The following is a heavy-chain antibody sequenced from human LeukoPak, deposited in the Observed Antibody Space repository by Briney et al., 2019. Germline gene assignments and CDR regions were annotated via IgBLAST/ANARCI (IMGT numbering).Heavy chain of an antibody. J-gene: IGHJ4*02. CDR2: INPNSGGT. V-gene: IGHV1-2*02. D-gene: IGHD1-1*01. CDR3: ARAGVQLERLALDY. CDR1: GFIFTAYY. Sequence: ASVKVSCKASGFIFTAYYIHWVRQAPGQGLEWMGWINPNSGGTNYAQKFQGRVTMTRDTSISTAYMELSRLRSDDTAVYYCARAGVQLERLALDYWGQGTLVTVSS.